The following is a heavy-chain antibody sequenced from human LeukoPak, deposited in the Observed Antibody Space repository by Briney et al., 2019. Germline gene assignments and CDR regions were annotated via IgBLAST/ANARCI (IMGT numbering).Heavy chain of an antibody. Sequence: KPSATLSLTCTVSGGSISSYYWSWIRQPPGKGLEWIGYIYYDGSTNYNPSLKSRVSISVDTSKNQFSLKLSSVTAADTAVYYCARGSGSGNWYFDLWGRGTLVTVSS. CDR3: ARGSGSGNWYFDL. CDR1: GGSISSYY. D-gene: IGHD2-15*01. J-gene: IGHJ2*01. V-gene: IGHV4-59*01. CDR2: IYYDGST.